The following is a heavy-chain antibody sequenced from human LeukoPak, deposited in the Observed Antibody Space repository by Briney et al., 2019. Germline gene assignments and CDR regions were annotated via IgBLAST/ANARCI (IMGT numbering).Heavy chain of an antibody. V-gene: IGHV4-34*01. CDR1: GGSFSGYY. D-gene: IGHD3-10*01. CDR2: INHSGST. J-gene: IGHJ5*02. CDR3: ARDRDLENWFDP. Sequence: SETLSLTCAVYGGSFSGYYWSWIRQPPGKGLEWIGEINHSGSTNYNPSLKSRVTISVDTSKNQFSLKLSSVTAADTAVYYCARDRDLENWFDPWGQGTLVTVSS.